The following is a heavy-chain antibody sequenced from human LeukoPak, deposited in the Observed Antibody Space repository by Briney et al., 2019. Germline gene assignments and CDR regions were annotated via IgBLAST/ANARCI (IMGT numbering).Heavy chain of an antibody. Sequence: ASVKVSCKASGYTFISYYIHWVRQAPGQGLEWMGLINPSSGNTPYAQQFQGRVTMTRDTSTSTVYMELSSLRSEDTAVYYCARDRVDTRVYYFDYWGQGTLVTVSS. CDR3: ARDRVDTRVYYFDY. D-gene: IGHD5-18*01. CDR2: INPSSGNT. J-gene: IGHJ4*02. CDR1: GYTFISYY. V-gene: IGHV1-46*01.